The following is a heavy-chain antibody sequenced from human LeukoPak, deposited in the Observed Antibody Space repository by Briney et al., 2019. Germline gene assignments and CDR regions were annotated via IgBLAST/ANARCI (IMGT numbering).Heavy chain of an antibody. J-gene: IGHJ4*02. Sequence: ASVKVSCKASGYTFTSYYMHWVRQAPGQGLEWMGIINPSSGSTSYAQKFQGRVTMTRDTSTSTVYMELSSLRSEDTAVYYCARDGAQGHYYDSSGYSDYWGQVTLVTVSS. CDR2: INPSSGST. D-gene: IGHD3-22*01. CDR1: GYTFTSYY. V-gene: IGHV1-46*01. CDR3: ARDGAQGHYYDSSGYSDY.